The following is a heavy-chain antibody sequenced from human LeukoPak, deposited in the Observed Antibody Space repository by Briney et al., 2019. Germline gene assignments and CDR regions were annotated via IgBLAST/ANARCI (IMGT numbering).Heavy chain of an antibody. D-gene: IGHD6-19*01. Sequence: AGGSLGLSCAASGFTFSSYAMHWVRQAPGKGLEWVAVISYDGSNKYYADSVKGRFTISRDNSKNTLYLQMNSLRAEDTAVYYCASWFGIAVADPGYFDYWGQGTLVTVSS. CDR3: ASWFGIAVADPGYFDY. CDR1: GFTFSSYA. J-gene: IGHJ4*02. V-gene: IGHV3-30*04. CDR2: ISYDGSNK.